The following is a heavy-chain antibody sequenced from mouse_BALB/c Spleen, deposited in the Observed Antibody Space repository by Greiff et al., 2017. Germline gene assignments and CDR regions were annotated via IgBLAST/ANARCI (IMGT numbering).Heavy chain of an antibody. J-gene: IGHJ4*01. CDR2: ISSGSSTI. CDR1: GFTFSSFG. V-gene: IGHV5-17*02. Sequence: EVHLVESGGGLVQPGGSRKLSCAASGFTFSSFGMHWVRQAPEKGLEWVAYISSGSSTIYYADTVKGRFTISSDNPKNTLFLQMTSLRSEDTAMYYCARTHYDAMDYWGQGTSVTVSS. CDR3: ARTHYDAMDY.